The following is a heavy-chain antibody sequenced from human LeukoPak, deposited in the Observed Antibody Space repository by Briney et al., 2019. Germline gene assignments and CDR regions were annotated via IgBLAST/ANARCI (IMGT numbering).Heavy chain of an antibody. CDR1: GGSISSSSYY. CDR3: AGNTYYDFWSGYFRYWFDP. CDR2: IYYSGST. Sequence: SETLSLTCTVSGGSISSSSYYWGWIRQPQGRGLEWIGSIYYSGSTYYNPSRKSRVTISVNTSKNQFSLKLSSVTAADTAVYYCAGNTYYDFWSGYFRYWFDPWGQGTLVTVSS. V-gene: IGHV4-39*07. J-gene: IGHJ5*02. D-gene: IGHD3-3*01.